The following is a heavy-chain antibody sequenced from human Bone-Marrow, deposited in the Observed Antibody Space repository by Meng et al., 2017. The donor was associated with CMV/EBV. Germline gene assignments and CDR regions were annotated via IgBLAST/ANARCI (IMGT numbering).Heavy chain of an antibody. Sequence: ASVKVSCKASGYTFTSYDINWVRQAPGQGLEWMGWINPNSGGTNYAQEFQGRVTMTRDTSISTAYMELSRLRSDDTAVYYCARRLVREYYFDYWGQGTLVTISS. CDR2: INPNSGGT. J-gene: IGHJ4*02. CDR3: ARRLVREYYFDY. D-gene: IGHD6-19*01. CDR1: GYTFTSYD. V-gene: IGHV1-2*02.